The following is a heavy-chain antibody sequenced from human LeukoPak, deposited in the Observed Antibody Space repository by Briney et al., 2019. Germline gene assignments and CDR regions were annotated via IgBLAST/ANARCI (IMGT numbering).Heavy chain of an antibody. CDR2: AHSDGTT. J-gene: IGHJ4*02. CDR1: GGSFSSYH. CDR3: ARPVSGSSGWYYNY. Sequence: SETLSLTCTVSGGSFSSYHWSWIRQFVGKGLEWIGRAHSDGTTNYNPSLKSRVTMSIDTSKNQFSLKLSSVTAADTAVYYCARPVSGSSGWYYNYWGQGTLVTVSS. V-gene: IGHV4-4*07. D-gene: IGHD6-25*01.